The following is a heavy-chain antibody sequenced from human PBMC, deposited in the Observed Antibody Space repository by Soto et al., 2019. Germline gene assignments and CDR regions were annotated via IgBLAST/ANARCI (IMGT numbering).Heavy chain of an antibody. CDR2: ISSSSSYI. D-gene: IGHD5-12*01. CDR1: GFTFSSYS. J-gene: IGHJ4*02. CDR3: ARGGVDSGYDFASSDY. V-gene: IGHV3-21*01. Sequence: GGSLRLSCAASGFTFSSYSMNWVRQAPGKGLEWVSSISSSSSYIYYADSVKGRFTISRDNARNSLYLQMNSLRAEDTAVFYCARGGVDSGYDFASSDYWGQGTLVTVSS.